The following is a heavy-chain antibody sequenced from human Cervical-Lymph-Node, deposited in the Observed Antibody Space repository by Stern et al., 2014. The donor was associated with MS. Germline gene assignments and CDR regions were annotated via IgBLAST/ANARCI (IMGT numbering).Heavy chain of an antibody. V-gene: IGHV1-2*06. CDR2: INPDGGGT. CDR1: GYTFIDYY. Sequence: VQLLQSGAEVKKPGASVKVSCKASGYTFIDYYMQWVRQVPGQGLEWMGRINPDGGGTTYAPKFQGRVAMTRDTSISTVYMELTSLTSADTAVYFCARDLVGSGWSMDSWGQGTLVTVSS. CDR3: ARDLVGSGWSMDS. J-gene: IGHJ4*02. D-gene: IGHD6-19*01.